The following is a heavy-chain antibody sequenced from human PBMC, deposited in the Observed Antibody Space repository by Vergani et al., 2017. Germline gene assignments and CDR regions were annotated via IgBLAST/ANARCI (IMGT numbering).Heavy chain of an antibody. J-gene: IGHJ3*02. CDR2: ISSSSSYI. D-gene: IGHD3-3*01. V-gene: IGHV3-21*01. Sequence: EVQLVESGGGLVKPGGSLRLSCAASGFTFSSYSMNWVRQAPGKGLEWVSSISSSSSYIYYADSVKGRFTISRDNAKNSLYLQLNSLRAEDTAVYYCARWRRSGWTDAFDSWGQGTMVTVSS. CDR3: ARWRRSGWTDAFDS. CDR1: GFTFSSYS.